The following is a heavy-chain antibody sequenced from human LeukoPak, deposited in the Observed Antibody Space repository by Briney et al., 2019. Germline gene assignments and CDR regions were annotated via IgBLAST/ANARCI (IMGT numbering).Heavy chain of an antibody. J-gene: IGHJ3*02. D-gene: IGHD1-26*01. CDR1: GYSISSGYY. CDR3: ASGSRPLGDAFDI. CDR2: IYHSGST. Sequence: SETLSLTCTVSGYSISSGYYWGWIRQPPGKGLEWIGSIYHSGSTYYNPSLKCRVTISVDTSKNQFSLKLSSVTAADTAVYYCASGSRPLGDAFDIWGQGTMVTVS. V-gene: IGHV4-38-2*02.